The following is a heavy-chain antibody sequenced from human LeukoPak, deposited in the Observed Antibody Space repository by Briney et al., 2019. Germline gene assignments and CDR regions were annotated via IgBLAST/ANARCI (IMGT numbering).Heavy chain of an antibody. V-gene: IGHV4-34*01. CDR3: ASSPEIYCSSTSCPKYFDY. Sequence: SETLSLTCTVSGGSISSYYWSWIRQPPGKGLEWIGEINHSGSTNYNPSLKSRVTISVDTSKNQFSLKLSSVTAADTAVYYCASSPEIYCSSTSCPKYFDYWGQGALVTVSS. D-gene: IGHD2-2*01. CDR1: GGSISSYY. J-gene: IGHJ4*02. CDR2: INHSGST.